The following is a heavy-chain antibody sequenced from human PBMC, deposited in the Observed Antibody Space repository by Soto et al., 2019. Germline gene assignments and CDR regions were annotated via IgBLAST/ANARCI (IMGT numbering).Heavy chain of an antibody. CDR3: AKNYYFDN. CDR2: IGTGGDT. V-gene: IGHV3-23*01. J-gene: IGHJ4*02. Sequence: GGSLRLSCAASGFTFSNYAMNWGRQAPGKGLEWVSSIGTGGDTNYADSVKGRFTISRDNSRDTLYLQMNSLRAEDTALYYCAKNYYFDNWGQGTLVTVSS. CDR1: GFTFSNYA.